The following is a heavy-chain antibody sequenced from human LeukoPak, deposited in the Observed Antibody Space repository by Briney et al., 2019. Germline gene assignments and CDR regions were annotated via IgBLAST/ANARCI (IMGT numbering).Heavy chain of an antibody. CDR2: ISAYNGNT. D-gene: IGHD6-6*01. J-gene: IGHJ5*02. Sequence: AAVKVSCKASGYTFTSYGISWVRQAPGQGLEWMGWISAYNGNTNYAQKPQGRVTMTTATSTSTAYMELRSLRSDDTAVYYCARELWGYSSSSEWFDPWGPGALVTVSS. CDR3: ARELWGYSSSSEWFDP. V-gene: IGHV1-18*01. CDR1: GYTFTSYG.